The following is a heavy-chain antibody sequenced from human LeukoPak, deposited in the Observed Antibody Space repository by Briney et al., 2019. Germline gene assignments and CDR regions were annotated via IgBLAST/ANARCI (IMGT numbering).Heavy chain of an antibody. D-gene: IGHD1-26*01. V-gene: IGHV6-1*01. CDR1: GDSVSSNSAA. Sequence: SQTLSLTCAISGDSVSSNSAAWNWIRQSPSRGLEWLGRTYYRSKWYNDYAVSVKSRITINPDTSKNQFSLQLNSVTPEDTAVYYCARDPVPDSGSYSVYFDYWGQGTLVTVSS. J-gene: IGHJ4*02. CDR2: TYYRSKWYN. CDR3: ARDPVPDSGSYSVYFDY.